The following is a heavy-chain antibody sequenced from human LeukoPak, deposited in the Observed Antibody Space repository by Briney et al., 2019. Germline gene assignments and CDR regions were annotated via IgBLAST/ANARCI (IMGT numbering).Heavy chain of an antibody. J-gene: IGHJ4*02. CDR2: ISYDGSNK. Sequence: GGSLRLSCAASGFTFSSYAMHWVRQAPGKGLAWVAFISYDGSNKYYADSVRGRFTISRDNSKNTLYLQMNSLRDEDTAVYYCARGGESVFGPGSYYLDYWGQGTLVTVSA. V-gene: IGHV3-30-3*01. CDR1: GFTFSSYA. CDR3: ARGGESVFGPGSYYLDY. D-gene: IGHD3-10*01.